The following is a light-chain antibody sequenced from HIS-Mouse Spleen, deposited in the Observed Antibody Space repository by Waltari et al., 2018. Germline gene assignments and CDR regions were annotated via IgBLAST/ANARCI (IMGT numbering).Light chain of an antibody. J-gene: IGLJ2*01. Sequence: QSALTRPPSASGSPGQSVTISCTGTSSDVGGYNYVSWYQQHPGKAPKLMIYEVSKRPSGGPDRSAGSKSGNTASLTVSGLQAEDEADYYCSSYAGSNNLVFGGGTKLTVL. V-gene: IGLV2-8*01. CDR3: SSYAGSNNLV. CDR1: SSDVGGYNY. CDR2: EVS.